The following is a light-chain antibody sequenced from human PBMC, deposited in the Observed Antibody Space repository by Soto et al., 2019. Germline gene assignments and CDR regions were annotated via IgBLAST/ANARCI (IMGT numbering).Light chain of an antibody. CDR2: WAS. Sequence: DIVMTQSPDSLAVSLGERATINCKSSQSVLYSSNNKNYLSWYQQKPGQPPKLLIYWASTRESGVPDRFSGSGSGTDFTLTISRLQAEDVALYYCQQYYNTPPAFGGGTKV. CDR3: QQYYNTPPA. J-gene: IGKJ4*01. CDR1: QSVLYSSNNKNY. V-gene: IGKV4-1*01.